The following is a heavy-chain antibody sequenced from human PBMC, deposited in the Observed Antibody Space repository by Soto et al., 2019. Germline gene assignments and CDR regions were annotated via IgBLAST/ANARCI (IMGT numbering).Heavy chain of an antibody. J-gene: IGHJ6*02. D-gene: IGHD4-17*01. V-gene: IGHV3-30-3*01. Sequence: QVQLVESGGGVVQPGRSLRLSCAASGFTFSSYAMHWVRQAPGKGLEWVAVISYDGSNKYYADSVKGRFTISRDNSKNTLYLQRNSLRAEDTAVYYCARGDYGGNSGYYYYGMDVWGQGTTVTVSS. CDR2: ISYDGSNK. CDR1: GFTFSSYA. CDR3: ARGDYGGNSGYYYYGMDV.